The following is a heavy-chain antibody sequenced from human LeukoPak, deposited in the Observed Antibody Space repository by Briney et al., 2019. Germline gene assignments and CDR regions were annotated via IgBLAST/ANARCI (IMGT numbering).Heavy chain of an antibody. V-gene: IGHV4-59*01. CDR2: IYNSGSI. CDR1: GGSISSYY. J-gene: IGHJ3*02. D-gene: IGHD2-2*01. CDR3: ARGDSCSSTSCYLASAGAFDI. Sequence: PSETLSLTCTVSGGSISSYYWSWIRQPPGKGLEWIGYIYNSGSINYNPSLKSRVTISVDTSKNQFSLKLSSVTAADTAVYYCARGDSCSSTSCYLASAGAFDIWGQGTMVTVSS.